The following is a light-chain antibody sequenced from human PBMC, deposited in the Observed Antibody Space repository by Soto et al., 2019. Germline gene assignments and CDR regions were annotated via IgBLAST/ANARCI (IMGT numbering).Light chain of an antibody. CDR1: QSVSSY. Sequence: EIVLTQSPATLSLSPGERATLSCRASQSVSSYLAWYQQKPGQGPRLLIYDSSNRATGIPARFSGSGSGTDFTLTISSLEPEDFAVYFCQQRSTWPTFGGGTKVEIK. CDR3: QQRSTWPT. V-gene: IGKV3-11*01. CDR2: DSS. J-gene: IGKJ4*01.